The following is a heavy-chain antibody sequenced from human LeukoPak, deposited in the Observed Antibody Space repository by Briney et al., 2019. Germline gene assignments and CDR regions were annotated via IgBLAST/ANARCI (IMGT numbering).Heavy chain of an antibody. CDR1: GYTFTRNG. CDR2: ISAYNGHT. D-gene: IGHD6-19*01. V-gene: IGHV1-18*01. CDR3: ARDKDLGAVAGTFDY. Sequence: ASVKVPCKASGYTFTRNGISWVRQAPGQGLEWMGWISAYNGHTKYAQKFQGRVTMTTDTSTGTAYMELRSLGSDDTAVYFCARDKDLGAVAGTFDYWGQGTLVTVSS. J-gene: IGHJ4*02.